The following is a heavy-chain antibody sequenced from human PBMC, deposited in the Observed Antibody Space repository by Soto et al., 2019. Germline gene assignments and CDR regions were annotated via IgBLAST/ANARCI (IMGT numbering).Heavy chain of an antibody. Sequence: PGGSLRLSCAASGFIFSTYSMNWVRQAPGKGLEWVSSVSSSSSYIYYADSVKGRFTISRDNAKNSVYLQMNSLRAEDTAVYYCAKDRGTHSGTYSFWLDSWGQGTLVTVSS. CDR2: VSSSSSYI. J-gene: IGHJ5*01. V-gene: IGHV3-21*01. CDR3: AKDRGTHSGTYSFWLDS. D-gene: IGHD1-26*01. CDR1: GFIFSTYS.